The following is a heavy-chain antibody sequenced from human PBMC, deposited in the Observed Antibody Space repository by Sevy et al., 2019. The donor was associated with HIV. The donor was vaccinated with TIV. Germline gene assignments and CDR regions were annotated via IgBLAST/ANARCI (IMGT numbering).Heavy chain of an antibody. V-gene: IGHV3-33*01. CDR2: IWYDGRTE. CDR1: GFTFRSFS. CDR3: ARDAARVIVPTAGFDS. D-gene: IGHD1-1*01. J-gene: IGHJ5*01. Sequence: GGSLRLSCVASGFTFRSFSMHWVRQAPGKGLEWVAAIWYDGRTERYADSVQGRFTISRDNSKKTLHLQMSSLRAEDTALYYCARDAARVIVPTAGFDSWGQGTLVTVSS.